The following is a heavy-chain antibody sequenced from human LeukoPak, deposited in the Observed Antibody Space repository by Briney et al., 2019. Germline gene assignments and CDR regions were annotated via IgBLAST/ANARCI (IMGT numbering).Heavy chain of an antibody. J-gene: IGHJ3*02. V-gene: IGHV4-34*01. CDR1: GGSFSGYY. CDR2: INHSGST. D-gene: IGHD4-17*01. Sequence: SETLSLTCAVYGGSFSGYYWSWIRQPPGKGLEWIGEINHSGSTNYNPSLKSRVTISVDTSKNQFSLKLSSVTAADTAVYYCARGTDYGDSSGAFDIWGQGTMVTVSS. CDR3: ARGTDYGDSSGAFDI.